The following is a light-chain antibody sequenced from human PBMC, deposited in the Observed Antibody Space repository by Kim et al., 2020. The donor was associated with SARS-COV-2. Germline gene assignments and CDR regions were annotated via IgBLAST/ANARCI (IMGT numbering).Light chain of an antibody. CDR1: QSIGSS. J-gene: IGKJ1*01. V-gene: IGKV6-21*01. CDR3: HQSSSLPWT. CDR2: YAS. Sequence: EIVLTQSPAFQSVTPREKVTITCRASQSIGSSLHWYQQKPDQSPKLLIKYASLSFSGVPSRFSGSGSGTDFTLTIDGLEAEDAATYYCHQSSSLPWTFGQGTKVDIK.